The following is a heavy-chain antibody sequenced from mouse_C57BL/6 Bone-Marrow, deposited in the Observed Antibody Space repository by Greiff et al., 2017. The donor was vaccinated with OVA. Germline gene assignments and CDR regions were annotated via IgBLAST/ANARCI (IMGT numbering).Heavy chain of an antibody. CDR2: INPSNGGT. J-gene: IGHJ4*01. D-gene: IGHD2-2*01. Sequence: QVQLQQPGTELVKPGASVKLSCKASGYTFTSYWMHWVKQRPGQGLEWIGNINPSNGGTKYNEKFKSKATLSVDKSSSTAYMQLSSLTSEDSAVYYCAEEWAIYYGYDEEYYYSMHSWGQGTSVTVSS. V-gene: IGHV1-53*01. CDR1: GYTFTSYW. CDR3: AEEWAIYYGYDEEYYYSMHS.